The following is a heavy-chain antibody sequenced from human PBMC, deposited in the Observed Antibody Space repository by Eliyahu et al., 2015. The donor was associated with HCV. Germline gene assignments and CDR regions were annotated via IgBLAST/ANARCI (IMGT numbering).Heavy chain of an antibody. CDR3: ARHPSPSYCSGTTCQGLY. J-gene: IGHJ4*02. D-gene: IGHD2-2*01. V-gene: IGHV4-39*01. CDR2: IYYTGST. CDR1: GASISXSSHY. Sequence: QLQLQESGPGLVKPSETLSLTCTVSGASISXSSHYWGWIRQPPGKGLEWIGSIYYTGSTYYNPSLQSRVTISVDTSKNQFSLKLSSVTAADTAVFYCARHPSPSYCSGTTCQGLYWGQGTLVTVSS.